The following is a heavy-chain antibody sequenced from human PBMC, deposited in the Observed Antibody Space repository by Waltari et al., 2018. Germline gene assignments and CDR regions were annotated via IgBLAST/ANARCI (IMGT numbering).Heavy chain of an antibody. J-gene: IGHJ4*02. CDR2: INAGNGNT. CDR3: ARGVAGTYYFDY. V-gene: IGHV1-3*01. CDR1: GYTFTSYA. Sequence: QVQLVQSGAEVKKPGASVKVSCKASGYTFTSYAMHWVRQAPAQRLEWMGWINAGNGNTKYSQKFQGRVTITRDTSASTAYMELSSLRSEDTAVYYWARGVAGTYYFDYWGQGTLVTVSS. D-gene: IGHD6-19*01.